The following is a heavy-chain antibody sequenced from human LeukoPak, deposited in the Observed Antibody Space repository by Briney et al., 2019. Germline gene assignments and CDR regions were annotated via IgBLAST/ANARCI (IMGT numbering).Heavy chain of an antibody. CDR3: AKGSGYEAQYYYYYMDV. CDR1: GGSFSGYY. Sequence: SSETLSLTCAVYGGSFSGYYWSWIRQPPGKGLEWVTAINSSGGKNYADSVKSRFTISRDNSKNTLYLHVNSLRPEDTAVYYCAKGSGYEAQYYYYYMDVWGKGTTVTISS. D-gene: IGHD5-12*01. CDR2: INSSGGK. J-gene: IGHJ6*03. V-gene: IGHV3-66*03.